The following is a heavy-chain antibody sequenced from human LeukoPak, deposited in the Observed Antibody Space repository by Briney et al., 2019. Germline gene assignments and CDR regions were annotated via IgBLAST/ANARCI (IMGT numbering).Heavy chain of an antibody. CDR2: FDPEDGET. V-gene: IGHV1-24*01. CDR3: ATHDFWSDVNGMDV. Sequence: ASVKVSCKVSGYTLTELSMHWVRQAPGKGLGWMGGFDPEDGETIYAQKFQGRVTMTEDTSTDTAYMELSSLRSEDTAVYYCATHDFWSDVNGMDVWGQGTTVTVSS. D-gene: IGHD3-3*01. CDR1: GYTLTELS. J-gene: IGHJ6*02.